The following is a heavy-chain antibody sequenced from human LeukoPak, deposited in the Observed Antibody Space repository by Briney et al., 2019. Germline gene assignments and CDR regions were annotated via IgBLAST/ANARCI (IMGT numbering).Heavy chain of an antibody. CDR3: DQETRHWLAEYFQH. D-gene: IGHD6-19*01. V-gene: IGHV3-23*01. CDR1: GFTFSSYA. CDR2: ISVSGGTT. J-gene: IGHJ1*01. Sequence: GGSLRLSCAASGFTFSSYAMSWVRQAPGKGLEWVSAISVSGGTTYYADSVKGRFTVSRDNSKNTLYLQMNSLRAEDTALHYCDQETRHWLAEYFQHWGQGTLVTVSS.